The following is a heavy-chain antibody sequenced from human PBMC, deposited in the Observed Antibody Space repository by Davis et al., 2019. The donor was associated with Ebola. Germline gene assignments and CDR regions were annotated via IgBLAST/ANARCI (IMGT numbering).Heavy chain of an antibody. CDR1: GFTFSSYA. CDR3: AKDRRGYNSAADY. Sequence: GESLKISCAASGFTFSSYAMSWVRQAPGKGLEWVSAIDGGDGTTYYADSVKGRFTISRDNSRNTLYLQMNSLKAEDTAVYYCAKDRRGYNSAADYWGHGTLVTVSS. J-gene: IGHJ4*01. D-gene: IGHD5-24*01. V-gene: IGHV3-23*01. CDR2: IDGGDGTT.